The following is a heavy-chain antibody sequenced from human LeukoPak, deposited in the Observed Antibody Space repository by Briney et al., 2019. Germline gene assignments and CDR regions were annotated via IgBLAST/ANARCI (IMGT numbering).Heavy chain of an antibody. CDR2: ISWNSGSI. V-gene: IGHV3-9*01. Sequence: GRSLRLSCAASGFTFDDYAMHWVRQAPGKGLEWVSGISWNSGSIGYADSVKGRFTISSDNAKNSLYLQMNSLRAEDTALYYCAKDIVGATTGPFDYWGQGTLVTVSS. D-gene: IGHD1-26*01. CDR1: GFTFDDYA. CDR3: AKDIVGATTGPFDY. J-gene: IGHJ4*02.